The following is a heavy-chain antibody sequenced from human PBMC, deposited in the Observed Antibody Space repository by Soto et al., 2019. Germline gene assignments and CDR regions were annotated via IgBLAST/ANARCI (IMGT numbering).Heavy chain of an antibody. V-gene: IGHV4-39*07. CDR3: AREWGYYSDF. J-gene: IGHJ4*02. D-gene: IGHD3-16*01. Sequence: PSETLSLTCTVSGGSISRGDHYWGWIRQSPGKGLEWIGSIYYSGSTYNNPSLKSRVTISVDTSKNQFSLKLSSVTAADTAVYYCAREWGYYSDFWGQGTLVTVSS. CDR2: IYYSGST. CDR1: GGSISRGDHY.